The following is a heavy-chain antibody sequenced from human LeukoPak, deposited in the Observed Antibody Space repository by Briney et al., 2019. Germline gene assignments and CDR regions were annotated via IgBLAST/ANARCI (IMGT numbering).Heavy chain of an antibody. CDR2: IYYSGST. CDR1: GGSISSSSYY. J-gene: IGHJ4*02. D-gene: IGHD2-8*01. Sequence: SETLSLTCTVCGGSISSSSYYWGWIRQPPGKGLEWIGSIYYSGSTYYNPSLKSRVTISVDTSKNQFSLKLSSVTAADTAVYYCARQIVLMVYAIRYFDYWGQGTLVTVSS. V-gene: IGHV4-39*01. CDR3: ARQIVLMVYAIRYFDY.